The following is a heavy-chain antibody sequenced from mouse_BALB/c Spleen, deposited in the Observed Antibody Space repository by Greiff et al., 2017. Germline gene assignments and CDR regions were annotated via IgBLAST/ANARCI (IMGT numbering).Heavy chain of an antibody. V-gene: IGHV2-2*02. CDR3: ATLIYYDYDGYYAMDY. CDR1: GFSLTSYG. J-gene: IGHJ4*01. Sequence: QVQLQQSGPGLVQPSQSLSITCTVSGFSLTSYGVHWVRQSPGKGLEWLGVIWSGGSTDYNAAFISRLSISKDNSKSQVFFKMNSLQANDTAIYYCATLIYYDYDGYYAMDYWGQGTSVTVSS. D-gene: IGHD2-4*01. CDR2: IWSGGST.